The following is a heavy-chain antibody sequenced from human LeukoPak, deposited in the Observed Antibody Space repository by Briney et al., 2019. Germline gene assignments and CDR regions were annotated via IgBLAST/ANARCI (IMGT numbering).Heavy chain of an antibody. Sequence: GGSLRLSCAASGFTFRTYTMNCVRQAPGKGLEWVSYISAGSSTKYYADSVKGRFTISRDNAKNSLYLQMNSLRAEDTAVYYCARGGGTSPFDYWGQGTLVTVSS. CDR3: ARGGGTSPFDY. CDR1: GFTFRTYT. D-gene: IGHD3-16*01. V-gene: IGHV3-48*04. J-gene: IGHJ4*02. CDR2: ISAGSSTK.